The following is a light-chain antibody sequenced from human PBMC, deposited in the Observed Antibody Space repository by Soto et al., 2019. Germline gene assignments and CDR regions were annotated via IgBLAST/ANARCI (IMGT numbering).Light chain of an antibody. J-gene: IGKJ5*01. Sequence: EIVLTQSPGTLSLSPGERATLSCRASQSVSSSYLAWYQQKPGQAPRLLIYGASSRATGIPDRFSGSGSGTDFTLTSSRLEHDDFALYYCQQYGSSRITFGQGTRLEIK. V-gene: IGKV3-20*01. CDR3: QQYGSSRIT. CDR1: QSVSSSY. CDR2: GAS.